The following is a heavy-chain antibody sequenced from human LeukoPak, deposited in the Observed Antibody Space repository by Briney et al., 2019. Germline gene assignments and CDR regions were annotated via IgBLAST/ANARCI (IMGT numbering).Heavy chain of an antibody. CDR2: INPDGNER. D-gene: IGHD3-16*02. CDR3: AILDYVWGSYRPDFDY. CDR1: GFSFSSYY. V-gene: IGHV3-7*01. J-gene: IGHJ4*02. Sequence: AGGSLRLSCAASGFSFSSYYMSWVRQAPGKGLEWVALINPDGNERYYVDSVKGRFTISRDNSKNTLYLQMNSLRAEDTAVYYCAILDYVWGSYRPDFDYWGQGTLVTVSS.